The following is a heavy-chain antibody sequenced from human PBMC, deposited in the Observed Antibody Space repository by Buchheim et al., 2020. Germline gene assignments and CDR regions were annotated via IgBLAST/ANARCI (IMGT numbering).Heavy chain of an antibody. CDR1: GFTFSSYG. Sequence: QVQLVESGRGVVQPGKSLRLSCAASGFTFSSYGMHWVRQAPGKGLEWVAVISYDGSNKYYADSVKGRFTISRDNSKNTLYLQMNSLRAEDTAVYYCAKQASSGWYTEYFQHWGQGTL. CDR3: AKQASSGWYTEYFQH. CDR2: ISYDGSNK. D-gene: IGHD6-19*01. J-gene: IGHJ1*01. V-gene: IGHV3-30*18.